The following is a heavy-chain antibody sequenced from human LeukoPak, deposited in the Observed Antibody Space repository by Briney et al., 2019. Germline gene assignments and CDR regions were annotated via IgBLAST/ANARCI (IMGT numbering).Heavy chain of an antibody. CDR3: ARYGGGIGEDWFDP. V-gene: IGHV4-4*02. CDR1: LDSTTSSF. Sequence: SETLSLTCTVSLDSTTSSFWSWVRQPPGKGLEWVGEIHRSGSPNYNPSLQSRVTISIDRSRNQIALELSSVTAADTAVYYCARYGGGIGEDWFDPWGQGTLVTVSS. J-gene: IGHJ5*02. CDR2: IHRSGSP. D-gene: IGHD2-15*01.